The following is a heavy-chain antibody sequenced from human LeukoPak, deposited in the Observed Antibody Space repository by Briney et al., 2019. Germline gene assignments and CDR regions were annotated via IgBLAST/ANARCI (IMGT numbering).Heavy chain of an antibody. J-gene: IGHJ3*02. Sequence: ASVKVSCKASGYTFTAYYMHWVRQAPGKGLEWMGGFDPEDGETIYAQKFQGRVTMTEDTSTDTAYMELSSLRSEDTAVYYCASYYPYYYDSSGRLSGAFDIWGQGTMVTVSS. CDR3: ASYYPYYYDSSGRLSGAFDI. D-gene: IGHD3-22*01. V-gene: IGHV1-24*01. CDR1: GYTFTAYY. CDR2: FDPEDGET.